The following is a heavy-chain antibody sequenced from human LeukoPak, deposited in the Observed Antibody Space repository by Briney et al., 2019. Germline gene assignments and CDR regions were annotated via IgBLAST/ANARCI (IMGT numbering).Heavy chain of an antibody. CDR2: IYYSGST. Sequence: SETLSLTCAVSGGSISSGGYSWSWIRQPPGKGLEWIGYIYYSGSTYYNPSLKSRVTISVDTSKNQFSLKLSSVTAADTAVYYCARDSTIFGVGDYWGQGTLVTVSS. CDR3: ARDSTIFGVGDY. CDR1: GGSISSGGYS. V-gene: IGHV4-30-2*05. J-gene: IGHJ4*02. D-gene: IGHD3-3*01.